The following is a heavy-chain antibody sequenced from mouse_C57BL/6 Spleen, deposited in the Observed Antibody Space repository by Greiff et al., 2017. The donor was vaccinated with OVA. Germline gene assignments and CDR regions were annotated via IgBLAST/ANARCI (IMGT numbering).Heavy chain of an antibody. CDR3: ARRGSSGFYFDY. D-gene: IGHD3-2*02. Sequence: VQLQQSGPELVKPGASVKISCKASGYAFSSSWMNWVKQRPGKGLEWIGRIYPGDGDTNYNGKFKGKATLTAAKSSSTAYMQLSSLTSEDSAVYFCARRGSSGFYFDYWGQGTTLTVSS. CDR2: IYPGDGDT. CDR1: GYAFSSSW. V-gene: IGHV1-82*01. J-gene: IGHJ2*01.